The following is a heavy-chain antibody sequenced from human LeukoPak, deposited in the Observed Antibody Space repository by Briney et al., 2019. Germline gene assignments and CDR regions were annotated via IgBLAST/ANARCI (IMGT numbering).Heavy chain of an antibody. CDR1: GFTLSSHA. J-gene: IGHJ4*02. V-gene: IGHV3-23*01. CDR2: ICGSGGST. CDR3: AKDYDSSGYYYGTAFDY. D-gene: IGHD3-22*01. Sequence: GGALRLSCSASGFTLSSHAMSWVRQAPGEGLEWGSAICGSGGSTYYADSVKGRFTISRDNSKNTLYLQMNSLRAEDTAVYYCAKDYDSSGYYYGTAFDYWGQGTLVTVSS.